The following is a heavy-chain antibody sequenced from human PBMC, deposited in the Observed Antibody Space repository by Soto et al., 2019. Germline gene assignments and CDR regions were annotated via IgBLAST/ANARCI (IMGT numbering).Heavy chain of an antibody. V-gene: IGHV3-21*01. Sequence: EVQLVESGGGLVKPGGSLRLSCAASGFTFSSYSMNWVRQAPGKGXXWXXSISSSSSYIYYADSVKGRFTISRDNAKNSLYLQMNSLXAEDTAVYYCARDGDIGYYYGSGSPAADYWGQGTLVTVSS. CDR1: GFTFSSYS. J-gene: IGHJ4*02. D-gene: IGHD3-10*01. CDR2: ISSSSSYI. CDR3: ARDGDIGYYYGSGSPAADY.